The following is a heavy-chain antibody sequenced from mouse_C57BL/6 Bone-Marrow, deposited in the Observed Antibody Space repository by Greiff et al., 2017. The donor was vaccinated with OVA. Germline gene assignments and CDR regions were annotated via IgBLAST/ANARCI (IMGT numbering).Heavy chain of an antibody. Sequence: EVKLVESGGGLVKPGGSLKLSCAASGFTFSDYGMHWVRQAPEKGLEWVAYISSGSSTIYYADTVKGRFTISRDNAKNTLFLQMTGLRSEDTAMYYCARAVVATDYFDYWGQGTTLTVSS. D-gene: IGHD1-1*01. CDR2: ISSGSSTI. CDR3: ARAVVATDYFDY. J-gene: IGHJ2*01. V-gene: IGHV5-17*01. CDR1: GFTFSDYG.